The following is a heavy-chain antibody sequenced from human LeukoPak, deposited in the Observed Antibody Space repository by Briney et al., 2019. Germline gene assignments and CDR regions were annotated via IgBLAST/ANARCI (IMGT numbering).Heavy chain of an antibody. D-gene: IGHD1-26*01. J-gene: IGHJ4*02. CDR1: GGSISSYY. CDR2: IYYSGST. V-gene: IGHV4-59*08. Sequence: SETLSLTCTVSGGSISSYYWSWIRQPPGKGLAWIGYIYYSGSTNYNPSLKSRVTISVDTSKNQFSLKLSSVTAADTAVYYCARHGAQWELPDYWGQGTLVTVSS. CDR3: ARHGAQWELPDY.